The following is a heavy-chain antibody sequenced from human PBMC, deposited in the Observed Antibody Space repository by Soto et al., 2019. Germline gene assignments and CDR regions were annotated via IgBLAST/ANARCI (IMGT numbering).Heavy chain of an antibody. CDR1: GFTFSSYA. D-gene: IGHD3-10*01. V-gene: IGHV3-23*01. CDR2: ISGSGGST. Sequence: PGGSLRLSCAASGFTFSSYAMSWVRQAPGKGLEWVSAISGSGGSTYYADSVKGRFTISRDNSKNTLYLQMNSLRAADTAVYYCARGANMVRGVIITPYYYYGMDVWGQGTTVTVSS. J-gene: IGHJ6*02. CDR3: ARGANMVRGVIITPYYYYGMDV.